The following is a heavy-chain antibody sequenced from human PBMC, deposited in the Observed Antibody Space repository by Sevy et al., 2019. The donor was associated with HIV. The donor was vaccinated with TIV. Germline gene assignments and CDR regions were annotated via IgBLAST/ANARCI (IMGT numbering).Heavy chain of an antibody. J-gene: IGHJ4*02. CDR2: ISAYNGHT. CDR3: TRDLGSSPASSFDY. D-gene: IGHD6-19*01. Sequence: ASVKVSCKASGYTFTSFGISWVRQAPGQGPEWMAWISAYNGHTNYAQKFQGRVTMTQDISTSTVYMELRSLRSDDTAIYYCTRDLGSSPASSFDYWGQGTLVTVSS. V-gene: IGHV1-18*04. CDR1: GYTFTSFG.